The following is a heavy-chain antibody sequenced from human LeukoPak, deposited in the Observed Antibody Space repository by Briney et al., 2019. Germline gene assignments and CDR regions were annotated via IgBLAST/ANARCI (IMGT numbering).Heavy chain of an antibody. CDR2: NNGDGSTT. J-gene: IGHJ5*02. V-gene: IGHV3-74*01. CDR1: GFSLSGYW. CDR3: ARDPRNVELAP. Sequence: GGSLRLSCVASGFSLSGYWMYWVRQAPGKGLMYISRNNGDGSTTNYAGVVKGRFTMSRDNVKNTLYLQMNSLRVEDTAVYYCARDPRNVELAPWGQGTLVTVSS. D-gene: IGHD5-24*01.